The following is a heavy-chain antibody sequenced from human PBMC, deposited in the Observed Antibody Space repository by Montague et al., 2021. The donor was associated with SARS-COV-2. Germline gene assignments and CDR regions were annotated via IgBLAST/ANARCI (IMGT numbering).Heavy chain of an antibody. D-gene: IGHD3-16*01. CDR2: IYASGST. V-gene: IGHV4-4*07. Sequence: SETLSLTCSISGVSITSYYWSWVRQPPGKGLEWIGHIYASGSTNYNPSLKSRVRMSIDNPKNQFSLKLESLTAADTAVYYCVRDGGNWYYFDYWGQGALVTVSS. J-gene: IGHJ4*02. CDR3: VRDGGNWYYFDY. CDR1: GVSITSYY.